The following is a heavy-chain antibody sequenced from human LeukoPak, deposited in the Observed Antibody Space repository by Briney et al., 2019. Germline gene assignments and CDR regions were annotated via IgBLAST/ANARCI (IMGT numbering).Heavy chain of an antibody. CDR1: GGSISSYY. V-gene: IGHV4-59*01. J-gene: IGHJ5*02. CDR3: ARDGGDWFDP. Sequence: PSETLSLTCTVSGGSISSYYWNWIRQPPGKGLEWIGNIYYSGSTNYNPSLKRRVTISVDTSKNQFSLKLSSVTAADTAVYYCARDGGDWFDPWGLGTLVTVSS. D-gene: IGHD2-21*01. CDR2: IYYSGST.